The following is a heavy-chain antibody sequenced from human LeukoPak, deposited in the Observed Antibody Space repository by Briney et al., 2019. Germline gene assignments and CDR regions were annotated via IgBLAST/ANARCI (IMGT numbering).Heavy chain of an antibody. D-gene: IGHD3-3*01. J-gene: IGHJ4*02. Sequence: GSLRLSCAASGFTFSSYWMSWVRQAPGKGLEWVANIKQDGSEKYYVDSVKGRFTISRDNAKNSLYLQMNSLRAEDTAVYYCARDRTIFVVETRYWGQGTLVTVSS. V-gene: IGHV3-7*01. CDR2: IKQDGSEK. CDR1: GFTFSSYW. CDR3: ARDRTIFVVETRY.